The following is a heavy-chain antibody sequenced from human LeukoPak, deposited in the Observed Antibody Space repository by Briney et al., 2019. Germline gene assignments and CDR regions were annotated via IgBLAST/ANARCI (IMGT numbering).Heavy chain of an antibody. CDR2: IYHSGST. V-gene: IGHV4-38-2*01. Sequence: SETLSLTCSVSGYSISSGYYWGWIRQPPGKGLEWIGRIYHSGSTYYNPSLKSRVTISVDTSKNQFSLRLTSVTAADTAVYYCARIIVGATSGAFDIWGQGTMVTVSS. J-gene: IGHJ3*02. CDR1: GYSISSGYY. D-gene: IGHD1-26*01. CDR3: ARIIVGATSGAFDI.